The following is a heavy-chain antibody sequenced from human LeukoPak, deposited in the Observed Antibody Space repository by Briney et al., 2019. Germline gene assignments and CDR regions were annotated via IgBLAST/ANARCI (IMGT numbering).Heavy chain of an antibody. CDR2: IIPILGIA. D-gene: IGHD5-12*01. CDR1: GGTFSSYA. Sequence: ASVKVSCKASGGTFSSYAISWVRQAPGQGLEWMGRIIPILGIANYAQKFQGRVTITADKSTSTAYMELSSLRSEDTAVYYCARGGYSSYDLRGHFDYWGQGTLVTVSS. V-gene: IGHV1-69*04. J-gene: IGHJ4*02. CDR3: ARGGYSSYDLRGHFDY.